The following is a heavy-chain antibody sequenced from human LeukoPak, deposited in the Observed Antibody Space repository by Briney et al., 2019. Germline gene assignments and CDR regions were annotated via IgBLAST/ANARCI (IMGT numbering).Heavy chain of an antibody. D-gene: IGHD5-18*01. Sequence: PSETLSLTCAVSGYSISSGYYWGWIRQPPGKGLEWIGSIYHSGSTYYNPFLKSRVTISVDTSKNQFSLKLSSVTAADTAVYYCARLSYGFDYWGQGTLVTVSS. CDR3: ARLSYGFDY. J-gene: IGHJ4*02. CDR2: IYHSGST. CDR1: GYSISSGYY. V-gene: IGHV4-38-2*01.